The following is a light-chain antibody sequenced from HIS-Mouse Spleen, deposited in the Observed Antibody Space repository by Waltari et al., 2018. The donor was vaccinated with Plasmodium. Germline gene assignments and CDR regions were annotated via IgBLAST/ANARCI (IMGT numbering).Light chain of an antibody. CDR3: QQRSNWPRVLT. J-gene: IGKJ4*01. CDR2: DAS. V-gene: IGKV3-11*01. CDR1: QSVSSY. Sequence: DIVLPQSPATLSLSPGERATISCRASQSVSSYLAWYQQKPGQAPRLLIYDASNRATGIPARFSGSGSGTDFTLTISSLEPEDFAVYYCQQRSNWPRVLTFGGGTKVEIK.